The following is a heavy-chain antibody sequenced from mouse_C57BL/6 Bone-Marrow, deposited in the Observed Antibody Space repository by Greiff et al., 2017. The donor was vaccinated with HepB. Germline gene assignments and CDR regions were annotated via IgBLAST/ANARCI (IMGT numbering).Heavy chain of an antibody. J-gene: IGHJ4*01. CDR2: IWSGGST. CDR1: GFSLTSYG. V-gene: IGHV2-2*01. CDR3: ARRVVTFYYYAMDY. Sequence: QVQLQQSGPGLVQPSQCLSITCTASGFSLTSYGVHWVRQSPGKGLEWLGVIWSGGSTDYNAAFIYRLTISKDNSKSQVFFKMNSLLADDTAIYYCARRVVTFYYYAMDYWGRGTSVTVSS. D-gene: IGHD2-2*01.